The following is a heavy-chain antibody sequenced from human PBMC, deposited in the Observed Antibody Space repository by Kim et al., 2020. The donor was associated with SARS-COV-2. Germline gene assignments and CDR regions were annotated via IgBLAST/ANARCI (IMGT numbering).Heavy chain of an antibody. D-gene: IGHD5-12*01. J-gene: IGHJ6*02. V-gene: IGHV3-30*18. CDR2: ISYDGSNK. Sequence: GGSLRLSCAASGFTFSSYGMHWVRQAPGKGLEWVAVISYDGSNKYYADSVKGRFTISRDNSKNTLYLQMNSLRAEDTAEYYCAKDGTNRYSGYDWYYYGMDVWGQGTTVTVSS. CDR3: AKDGTNRYSGYDWYYYGMDV. CDR1: GFTFSSYG.